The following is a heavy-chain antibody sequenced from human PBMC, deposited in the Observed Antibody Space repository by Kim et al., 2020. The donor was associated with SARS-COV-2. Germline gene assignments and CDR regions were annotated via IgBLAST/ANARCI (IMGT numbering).Heavy chain of an antibody. D-gene: IGHD6-13*01. Sequence: TNYAQKFQGRVTMTRDTSISTAYMELSRLRSDDTAVYYCARSPSSWYDYWGQGTLVTVSS. V-gene: IGHV1-2*02. J-gene: IGHJ4*02. CDR3: ARSPSSWYDY. CDR2: T.